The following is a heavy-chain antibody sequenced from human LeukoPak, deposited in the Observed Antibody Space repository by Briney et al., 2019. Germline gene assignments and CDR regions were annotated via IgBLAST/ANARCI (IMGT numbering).Heavy chain of an antibody. CDR3: ARAGGSGHDGPWFPEDY. J-gene: IGHJ4*02. D-gene: IGHD5-12*01. CDR2: INPNSGGT. CDR1: GYTFTGYY. V-gene: IGHV1-2*04. Sequence: ASVKVSCKASGYTFTGYYMHWVRQAPGQGLEWMGWINPNSGGTNYAQKFQGWVTMTRDTSISTAYMELSRLRSDDTAVYYCARAGGSGHDGPWFPEDYWGQGTLVTVSS.